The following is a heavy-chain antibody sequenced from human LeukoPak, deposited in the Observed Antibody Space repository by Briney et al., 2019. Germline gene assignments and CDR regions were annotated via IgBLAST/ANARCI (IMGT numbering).Heavy chain of an antibody. J-gene: IGHJ4*02. V-gene: IGHV3-74*01. Sequence: GGSLRLSCVASGFTFGNHRMSWVRQAPGKGLEWVSRINSDGSTTSYADSVKGRFTISRDNAKNTLYLQMNSLRAEDTAVYYCARSSRLTFDYWGQGTLVTVSS. D-gene: IGHD6-6*01. CDR2: INSDGSTT. CDR1: GFTFGNHR. CDR3: ARSSRLTFDY.